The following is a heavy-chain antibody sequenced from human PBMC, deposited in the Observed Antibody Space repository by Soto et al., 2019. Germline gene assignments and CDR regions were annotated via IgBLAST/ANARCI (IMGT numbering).Heavy chain of an antibody. CDR3: ARASSSSSAADY. J-gene: IGHJ4*02. CDR2: IYDSESA. D-gene: IGHD6-6*01. Sequence: QVQLQESGPGLVKPSQTLSLTCNVSGESISSGGYYWSLIRHHPGKGLEWIGYIYDSESAYYNPSLKSRVTISMDTSKNHFAMRLSSVTGADTAVYYCARASSSSSAADYWGQGTLVTVSS. V-gene: IGHV4-31*03. CDR1: GESISSGGYY.